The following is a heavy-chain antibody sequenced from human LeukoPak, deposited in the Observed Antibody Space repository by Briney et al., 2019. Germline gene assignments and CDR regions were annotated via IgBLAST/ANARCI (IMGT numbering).Heavy chain of an antibody. CDR2: INPSGGST. V-gene: IGHV1-46*01. Sequence: ASVTVSCTASGYTFTSYYMHWVRQAPGQGLEWMGIINPSGGSTSYAQKFQGRVTMTRDTSTSTVYMGLSSLRSEDTAVYYCARLCWGNQLAGFDSWGQGTLVTVSS. J-gene: IGHJ4*02. CDR3: ARLCWGNQLAGFDS. CDR1: GYTFTSYY. D-gene: IGHD3-10*02.